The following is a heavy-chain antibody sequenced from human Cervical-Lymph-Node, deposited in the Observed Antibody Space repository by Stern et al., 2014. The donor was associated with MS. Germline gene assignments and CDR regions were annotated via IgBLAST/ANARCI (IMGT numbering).Heavy chain of an antibody. V-gene: IGHV5-51*01. Sequence: VQLVQSGSEMKQPGESLKISCKGSGYSFTSNWIGWVRQMPGKGLEWMGILFPADSDARYRPSFQGHVTISIDTSTSTAYLQWSSLRASDTAIYYCARLDSSGWSRWGQGTLVTVSS. CDR1: GYSFTSNW. CDR2: LFPADSDA. D-gene: IGHD6-19*01. CDR3: ARLDSSGWSR. J-gene: IGHJ4*02.